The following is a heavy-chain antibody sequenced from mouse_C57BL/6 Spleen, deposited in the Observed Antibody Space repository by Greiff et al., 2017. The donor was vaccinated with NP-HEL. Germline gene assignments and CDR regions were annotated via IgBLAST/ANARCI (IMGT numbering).Heavy chain of an antibody. CDR1: GFTFSSYA. J-gene: IGHJ3*01. Sequence: EVMLVESGGGLVKPGGSLKLSCAASGFTFSSYAMSWVRQTPEKRLEWVATISDGGSYTYYPDNVKGRFTISRDNAKNNLYLQMSHLKSEDTAMYYCASSYYSNYPFAYWGQGTLVTVSA. CDR3: ASSYYSNYPFAY. V-gene: IGHV5-4*03. D-gene: IGHD2-5*01. CDR2: ISDGGSYT.